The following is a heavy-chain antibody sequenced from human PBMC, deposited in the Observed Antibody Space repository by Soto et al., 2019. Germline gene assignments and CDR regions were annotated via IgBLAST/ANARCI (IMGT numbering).Heavy chain of an antibody. V-gene: IGHV4-38-2*01. CDR3: ARRDLGSGGCSIDY. D-gene: IGHD2-15*01. J-gene: IGHJ4*02. CDR1: GYSISRGYY. CDR2: IHHRGNT. Sequence: SETLSLTCVVSGYSISRGYYWGWIRQPPGKGLEWIGSIHHRGNTYSNPSLKTRATISLATSKKQLSLKLTSVTAADTAVYFCARRDLGSGGCSIDYWGQGTLVTVSS.